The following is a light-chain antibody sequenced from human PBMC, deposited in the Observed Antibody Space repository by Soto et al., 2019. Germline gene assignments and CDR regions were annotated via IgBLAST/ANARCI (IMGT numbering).Light chain of an antibody. CDR3: SSYTTSSTHWV. CDR2: EVS. Sequence: QYALTQPASVSGSPGQSITISCTGTSSDVGGYNYVSWYQQHPGKAPKLMIYEVSNRPSGFSNRFSGSKSGNTASLTISGLQAEDEADYYCSSYTTSSTHWVFGGGTKLTVL. V-gene: IGLV2-14*01. CDR1: SSDVGGYNY. J-gene: IGLJ3*02.